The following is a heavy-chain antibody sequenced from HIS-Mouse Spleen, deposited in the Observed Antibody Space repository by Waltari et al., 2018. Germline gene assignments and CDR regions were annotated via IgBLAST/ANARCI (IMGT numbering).Heavy chain of an antibody. Sequence: QVQLVESGGGVVQPGRSLRLSCAASGFTFSSYGMHWVRQPPGKGLEWVAVISYDGSNKYYADSVKGRFTISRDNSKNTLYLQMNSLRAEDTAVYYCAKASSGWLDYWGQGTLVTVSS. CDR2: ISYDGSNK. CDR3: AKASSGWLDY. CDR1: GFTFSSYG. D-gene: IGHD6-19*01. J-gene: IGHJ4*02. V-gene: IGHV3-30*18.